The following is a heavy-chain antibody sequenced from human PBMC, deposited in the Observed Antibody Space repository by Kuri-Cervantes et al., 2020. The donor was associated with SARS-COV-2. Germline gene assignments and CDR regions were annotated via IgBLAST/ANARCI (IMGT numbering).Heavy chain of an antibody. J-gene: IGHJ4*02. D-gene: IGHD3-10*01. CDR1: GYTFTSYY. Sequence: ASVKVSCKASGYTFTSYYMHWVPQAPGQGIEWMGIINPSGGSTSYAQNFNGRVTMTRDTSTSTVYMELSSLRSEDTAVYFCASVAYYYGSGGAPVDWGQGTLVTVSS. CDR3: ASVAYYYGSGGAPVD. CDR2: INPSGGST. V-gene: IGHV1-46*03.